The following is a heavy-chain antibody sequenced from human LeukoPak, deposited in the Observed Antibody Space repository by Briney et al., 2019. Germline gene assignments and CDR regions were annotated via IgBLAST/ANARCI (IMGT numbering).Heavy chain of an antibody. CDR1: GGTFSSYA. D-gene: IGHD4-17*01. J-gene: IGHJ4*02. CDR3: ARARDDYGEGYYFDY. Sequence: GASVKVSCKASGGTFSSYAISWVRQAPGQGLEWMGRIIPILGIANYAQKFQGRVTITADKSTSTAYMELSSLRSEDTAVYYCARARDDYGEGYYFDYWGQGTLVTVSS. CDR2: IIPILGIA. V-gene: IGHV1-69*04.